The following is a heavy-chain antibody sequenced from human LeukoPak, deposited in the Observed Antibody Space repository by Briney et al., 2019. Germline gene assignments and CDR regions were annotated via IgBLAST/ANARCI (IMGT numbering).Heavy chain of an antibody. CDR3: AAVATIFDVPGY. J-gene: IGHJ4*02. V-gene: IGHV1-18*01. CDR2: ISAYNGNT. Sequence: ASVKVSCKASGYTFTSYGISWVRQAPGQGLEWMGWISAYNGNTNYAQKLQGRVTMTTDTSTSTAYMELRSLRSDDTAVYYCAAVATIFDVPGYWGQGTLVTVSS. D-gene: IGHD3-3*01. CDR1: GYTFTSYG.